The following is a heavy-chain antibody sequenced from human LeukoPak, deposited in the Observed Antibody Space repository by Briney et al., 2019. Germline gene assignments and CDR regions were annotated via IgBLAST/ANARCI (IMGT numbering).Heavy chain of an antibody. J-gene: IGHJ6*03. D-gene: IGHD1-1*01. V-gene: IGHV4-31*03. CDR1: GDSIGRDGSY. CDR3: ARAGRGVNWYYYIDV. CDR2: IYHSGYT. Sequence: SETLSLTCTVSGDSIGRDGSYWSWIRQYPGKGLEWIGYIYHSGYTYSNPSLKSRVTMSVDTSQNQFSLKIISVTAADTAVYFCARAGRGVNWYYYIDVWGTGTTVTVSS.